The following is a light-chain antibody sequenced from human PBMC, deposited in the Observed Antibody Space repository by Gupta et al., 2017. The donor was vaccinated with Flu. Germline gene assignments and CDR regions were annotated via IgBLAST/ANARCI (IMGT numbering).Light chain of an antibody. CDR1: SSDVGGYNY. CDR3: SSYTSSIPYV. Sequence: QSALTQPASVSGSPGQSHTISCTGTSSDVGGYNYVSWYQQHPGKAPKLMIYEVSNRPSGVSNRFSGSKSGNTASLTISGLQAEDEADYYCSSYTSSIPYVFGTGTKVTVL. CDR2: EVS. J-gene: IGLJ1*01. V-gene: IGLV2-14*01.